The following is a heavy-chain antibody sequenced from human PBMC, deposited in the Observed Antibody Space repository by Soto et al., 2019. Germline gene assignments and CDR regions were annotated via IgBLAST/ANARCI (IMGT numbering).Heavy chain of an antibody. CDR1: GISFTTAW. J-gene: IGHJ4*02. V-gene: IGHV3-15*01. D-gene: IGHD3-22*01. Sequence: KSGGSLRLSCVGSGISFTTAWMNWVRQAPGKGLEWVGRIKSKTDGETVDYAAPVRGRFIISRDDSKNTVYLSVSGLKTEDTAIYYCATQQFFDASGFSFDQWGQGNLVTVSS. CDR2: IKSKTDGETV. CDR3: ATQQFFDASGFSFDQ.